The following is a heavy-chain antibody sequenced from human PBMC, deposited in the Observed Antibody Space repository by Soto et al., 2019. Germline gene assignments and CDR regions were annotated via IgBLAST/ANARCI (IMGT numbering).Heavy chain of an antibody. V-gene: IGHV5-51*01. CDR2: IYPGDSDT. D-gene: IGHD6-13*01. Sequence: GESLKISCKGSGYSFTSYWIGWVRQMPGKGLEWMGIIYPGDSDTRYSPSFQGQVTISADKSISTAYLQWSSLKASDTAMYYCARAIRSSSWYWYDFDYWGQGTLVTVSS. CDR1: GYSFTSYW. J-gene: IGHJ4*02. CDR3: ARAIRSSSWYWYDFDY.